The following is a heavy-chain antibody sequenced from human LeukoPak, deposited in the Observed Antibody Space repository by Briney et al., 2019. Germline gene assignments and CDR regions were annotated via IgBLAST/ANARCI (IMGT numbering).Heavy chain of an antibody. CDR1: GFTFSNDW. CDR2: INTDGGTT. Sequence: PGGSLRLSCAASGFTFSNDWMHWVRQAPGKGLVWVSRINTDGGTTTYADSVKGRFTISRDNAKNTLYLQMNSLRVEDTAVYYCARGRGGSYHYWGQGTLVTVSS. V-gene: IGHV3-74*01. D-gene: IGHD1-26*01. CDR3: ARGRGGSYHY. J-gene: IGHJ4*02.